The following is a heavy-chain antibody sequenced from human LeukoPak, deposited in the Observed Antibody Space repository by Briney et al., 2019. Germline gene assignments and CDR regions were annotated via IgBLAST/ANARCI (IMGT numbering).Heavy chain of an antibody. CDR1: GFTFSSYG. V-gene: IGHV3-33*06. Sequence: GRSLRLSCAASGFTFSSYGMHWVREAPGKGLEWVAVIWYDGSNKYYADSVKGRFTISRDNSKNTLYLQMNSLRAEDTAVYYCAKLPGYYDFWSGYYRETIFDYWGQGTLVTVSS. J-gene: IGHJ4*02. CDR2: IWYDGSNK. CDR3: AKLPGYYDFWSGYYRETIFDY. D-gene: IGHD3-3*01.